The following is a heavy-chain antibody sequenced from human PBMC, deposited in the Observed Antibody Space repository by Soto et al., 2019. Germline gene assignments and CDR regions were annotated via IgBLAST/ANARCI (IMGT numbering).Heavy chain of an antibody. CDR1: GGSIASGSYS. Sequence: QLQLQESGSGLVRPSQTLSLTCTVSGGSIASGSYSWNWFRQSPGQGLEWIGYNHRGGDTYYNPSLKSRVTMSRDTSRNQFFPKLTSVTAADAAVYYCARAALVVRLREPAGPWFDPWGQGSLVTVSS. CDR2: NHRGGDT. CDR3: ARAALVVRLREPAGPWFDP. V-gene: IGHV4-30-2*06. J-gene: IGHJ5*02. D-gene: IGHD2-15*01.